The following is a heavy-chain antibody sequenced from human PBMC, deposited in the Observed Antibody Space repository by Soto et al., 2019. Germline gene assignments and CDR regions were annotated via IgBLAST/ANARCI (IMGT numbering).Heavy chain of an antibody. CDR3: ARDREDGFGVVKSVAVFPGYAFDI. CDR2: ISYDGSNK. J-gene: IGHJ3*02. CDR1: GFTFSSYA. V-gene: IGHV3-30-3*01. D-gene: IGHD3-3*01. Sequence: GGSLRLSCAASGFTFSSYAMHWVRQAPGKGLEWVAVISYDGSNKYYADSVKGRFTISRDNSKNTLYLQMNSLRAEDTAVYYCARDREDGFGVVKSVAVFPGYAFDIWGQGTMVTVSS.